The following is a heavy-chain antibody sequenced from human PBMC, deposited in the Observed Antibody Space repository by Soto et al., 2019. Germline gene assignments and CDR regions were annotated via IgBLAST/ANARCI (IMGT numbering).Heavy chain of an antibody. CDR1: GFTFSSYA. J-gene: IGHJ6*02. Sequence: EVQLLESGGGLVQPGGSLRLSCAASGFTFSSYAMSWVRQAPGKGLEWVSVISGSGGSTYYADSVKGRFTISRDNSKNTQYLQMNSMRAEDAAVYYCAKVATGYYYYGMDVWGQGTTVTVSS. CDR2: ISGSGGST. V-gene: IGHV3-23*01. D-gene: IGHD1-26*01. CDR3: AKVATGYYYYGMDV.